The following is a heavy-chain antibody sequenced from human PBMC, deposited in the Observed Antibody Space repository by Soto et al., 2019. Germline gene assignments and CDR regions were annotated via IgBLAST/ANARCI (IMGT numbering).Heavy chain of an antibody. D-gene: IGHD6-13*01. CDR2: ISGSGGST. Sequence: GGSLRLSCAASGFTFISYAMSWVRQAPGKGLEWVSAISGSGGSTYYADSVKGRFTISRDNSKNTLYLQMNSLRAEDTAVYYCARIIAAAGPFDYWGQGTLVTVSS. V-gene: IGHV3-23*01. J-gene: IGHJ4*02. CDR3: ARIIAAAGPFDY. CDR1: GFTFISYA.